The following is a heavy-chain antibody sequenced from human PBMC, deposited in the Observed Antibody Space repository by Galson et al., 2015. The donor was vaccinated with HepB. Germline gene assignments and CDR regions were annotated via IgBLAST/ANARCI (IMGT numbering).Heavy chain of an antibody. V-gene: IGHV3-21*01. CDR3: AADIVVLPTTPWFDP. CDR1: GFTFRTYT. Sequence: SLRLSCAASGFTFRTYTMNWVRQAPGKGLEWVSCISSSGSYIYYADSVKGRFTISRDNAKNSLYLQMNSLRAEDTAVYYCAADIVVLPTTPWFDPWGQGALVTVSS. J-gene: IGHJ5*02. CDR2: ISSSGSYI. D-gene: IGHD2-2*01.